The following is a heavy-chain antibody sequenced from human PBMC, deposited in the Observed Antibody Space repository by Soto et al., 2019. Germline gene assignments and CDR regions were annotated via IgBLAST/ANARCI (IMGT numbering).Heavy chain of an antibody. CDR2: TSSSGSTT. D-gene: IGHD6-19*01. CDR1: GFTFSDYD. CDR3: ARDAQGIAVDNSYYYGMDV. V-gene: IGHV3-11*01. Sequence: QVELVESGGGLAKPGGSLRLSCAASGFTFSDYDMSWIRQAPGKGLEWVSYTSSSGSTTYYADSEKDRFTMARDNPKNSMYLHMDSLRVEDRAVYYCARDAQGIAVDNSYYYGMDVWGQGTTVTVSS. J-gene: IGHJ6*02.